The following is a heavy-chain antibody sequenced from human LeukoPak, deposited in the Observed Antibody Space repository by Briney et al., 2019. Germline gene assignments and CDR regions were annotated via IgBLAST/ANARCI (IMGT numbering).Heavy chain of an antibody. V-gene: IGHV3-21*01. CDR3: ARCTTGRTFGSLREIKRSREIDY. J-gene: IGHJ4*02. Sequence: GGSLRLSCAASGFTVSNSYISWVRQAPGKGLEWVSSISSSSSNIYYADSVKGRFTISRDNAKNSLYLQMNSLRVEDTAVYYCARCTTGRTFGSLREIKRSREIDYWGQGTLVTVSS. CDR1: GFTVSNSY. D-gene: IGHD1-1*01. CDR2: ISSSSSNI.